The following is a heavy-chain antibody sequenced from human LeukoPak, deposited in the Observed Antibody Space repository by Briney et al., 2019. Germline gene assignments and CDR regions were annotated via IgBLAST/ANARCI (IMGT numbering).Heavy chain of an antibody. D-gene: IGHD2-21*02. CDR2: INGRAATT. V-gene: IGHV3-23*01. Sequence: GGSLRLSCAASGFASGFTFSSYAMSWVRQAPGKGLEWVASINGRAATTYYADSVKGRFTISRDNSKNTLYLQMNSLGADDTAVYYCAKAPATAEGYYFYYMDVWGKGTTVTVSS. J-gene: IGHJ6*03. CDR1: GFTFSSYA. CDR3: AKAPATAEGYYFYYMDV.